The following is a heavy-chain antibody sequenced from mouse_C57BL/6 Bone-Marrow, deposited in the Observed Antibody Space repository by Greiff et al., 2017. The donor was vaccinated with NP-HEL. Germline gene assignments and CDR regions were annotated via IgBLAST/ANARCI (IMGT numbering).Heavy chain of an antibody. Sequence: QVQLQQPGAELVKPGASVKLSCKASGYTFTSYWMHWVKQRPGQGLEWIGMIHPNSGSTNYNEKFKSKATLTVDKSSSTAYMQLSSLTSEDSAVYYCASPYYYGAMDYWGQGTSVTVSS. CDR2: IHPNSGST. D-gene: IGHD1-1*01. CDR1: GYTFTSYW. V-gene: IGHV1-64*01. J-gene: IGHJ4*01. CDR3: ASPYYYGAMDY.